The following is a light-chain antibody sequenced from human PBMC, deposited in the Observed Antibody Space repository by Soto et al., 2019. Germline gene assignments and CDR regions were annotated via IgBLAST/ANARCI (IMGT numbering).Light chain of an antibody. CDR1: QSVSSSY. V-gene: IGKV3-20*01. CDR2: GAS. J-gene: IGKJ2*02. CDR3: QQYGSSPST. Sequence: EIVLTQSPGTLSLYPGERATLSCRASQSVSSSYLAWYQQKPGQAPRLLIYGASSRATGIPYRFSGSGSGTDFTLTISRLEPEDFAVYYCQQYGSSPSTFGQGTKLEIK.